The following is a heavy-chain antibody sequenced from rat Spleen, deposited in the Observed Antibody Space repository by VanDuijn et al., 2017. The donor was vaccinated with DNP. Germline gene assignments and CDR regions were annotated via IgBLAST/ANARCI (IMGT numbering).Heavy chain of an antibody. CDR3: IRWNSGHFDY. Sequence: EVQLVESGGGLVQPGRSLKLSCVASGFTFSNYDMAWVRQAPTKGLEWVAYIGSDGYAPYYGDSVKGRFTISRDNAKSTLYLQMNSLRSEDMATYYCIRWNSGHFDYWGQGVMVPVSS. J-gene: IGHJ2*01. V-gene: IGHV5-22*01. CDR1: GFTFSNYD. CDR2: IGSDGYAP. D-gene: IGHD4-3*01.